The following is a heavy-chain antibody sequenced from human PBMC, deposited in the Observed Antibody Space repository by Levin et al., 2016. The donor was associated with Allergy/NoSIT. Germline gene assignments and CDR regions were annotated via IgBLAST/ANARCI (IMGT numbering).Heavy chain of an antibody. V-gene: IGHV3-49*04. CDR1: GFTFGDYA. CDR2: IRSKAFGGTT. CDR3: TRRSGYSYGWDFDF. Sequence: GGSLRLSCTASGFTFGDYAMSWVRQAPGKGLEWVGFIRSKAFGGTTEYAASVKGRFTISRDDSKSIAYLQMNSLKTEDTALYYCTRRSGYSYGWDFDFWGQGILVTVSS. J-gene: IGHJ4*02. D-gene: IGHD5-18*01.